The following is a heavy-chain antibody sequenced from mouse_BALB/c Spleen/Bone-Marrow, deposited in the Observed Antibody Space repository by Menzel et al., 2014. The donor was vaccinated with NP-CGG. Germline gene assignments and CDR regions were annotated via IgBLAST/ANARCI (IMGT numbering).Heavy chain of an antibody. Sequence: QVQLQQPGPELVRPGVSVKISCKGSGHTFTDHTMHWVKQSHAQRLEWIGVISTYYGNTNYNQKFKGKATMTVDKSSSPAYMELARLTCEDSAIYSGARSATVVEGDWFFDVWGAGTTVTVSS. J-gene: IGHJ1*01. CDR1: GHTFTDHT. D-gene: IGHD1-1*01. CDR2: ISTYYGNT. V-gene: IGHV1-67*01. CDR3: ARSATVVEGDWFFDV.